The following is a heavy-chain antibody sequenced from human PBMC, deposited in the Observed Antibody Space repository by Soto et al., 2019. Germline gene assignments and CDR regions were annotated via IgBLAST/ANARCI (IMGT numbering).Heavy chain of an antibody. Sequence: PSETLSLTCAISGDSVSSNSAAWNWIRQSPSRGLEWLGRTYYRSKWYNDYAVSVKSRITINPDTSKNQFSLQLNSVTPEDTAVYYCARANWNYARYYYYGMDVWGQGTTVTVSS. J-gene: IGHJ6*02. CDR3: ARANWNYARYYYYGMDV. CDR2: TYYRSKWYN. D-gene: IGHD1-7*01. V-gene: IGHV6-1*01. CDR1: GDSVSSNSAA.